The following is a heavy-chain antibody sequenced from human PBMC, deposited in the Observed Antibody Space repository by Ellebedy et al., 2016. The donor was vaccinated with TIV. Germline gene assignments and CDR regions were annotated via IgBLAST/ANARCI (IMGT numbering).Heavy chain of an antibody. CDR3: TRLGRGKGDYYYYYYMDV. D-gene: IGHD3-16*01. CDR1: GFTFSGSV. Sequence: GGSLRLSXAASGFTFSGSVMHWVRQASGKGLEWVGHIRSKVNSYATAYGASVKGRFTISRDDSKNTAYLQMNSLKTEDMAVYYCTRLGRGKGDYYYYYYMDVWGKGTTVTVSS. V-gene: IGHV3-73*01. J-gene: IGHJ6*03. CDR2: IRSKVNSYAT.